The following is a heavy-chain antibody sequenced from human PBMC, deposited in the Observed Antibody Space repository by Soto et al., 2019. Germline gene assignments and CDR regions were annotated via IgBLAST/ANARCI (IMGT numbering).Heavy chain of an antibody. J-gene: IGHJ4*02. CDR3: AGGPSGSGFFGY. CDR2: IYYTGST. D-gene: IGHD3-10*01. V-gene: IGHV4-61*03. CDR1: GASVSSGNYY. Sequence: QVQLQESGPGLVKPSETLSLTCTVSGASVSSGNYYWSWIRQPPGKGLEWIGFIYYTGSTSYNPSLRCRGTISVHTSNNHFSLRVNSVTAADTAVYYCAGGPSGSGFFGYWGQGTLVTVSS.